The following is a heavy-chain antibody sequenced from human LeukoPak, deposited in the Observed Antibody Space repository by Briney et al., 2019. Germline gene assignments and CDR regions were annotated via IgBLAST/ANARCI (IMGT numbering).Heavy chain of an antibody. CDR1: GFTFSNYG. V-gene: IGHV3-30*02. CDR3: AKESTIFGVVHDAFDI. D-gene: IGHD3-3*01. J-gene: IGHJ3*02. CDR2: IRYDGSNK. Sequence: GGSLRLSCAASGFTFSNYGIHWVRQAPGKGLEWVAFIRYDGSNKYYADSVMGRFSISRDNSKNTLYLQMNSLRAEDTAVYYCAKESTIFGVVHDAFDIWGQGTMVTVSS.